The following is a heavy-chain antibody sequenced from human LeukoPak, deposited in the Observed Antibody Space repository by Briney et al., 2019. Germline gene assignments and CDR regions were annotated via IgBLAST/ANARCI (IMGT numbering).Heavy chain of an antibody. D-gene: IGHD5-18*01. Sequence: PGGSLRLSCAASGFTVSSNYMSWVRQAPGKGLEWVSVIYSGGSTYYADSVKGRFTISRDNSKNTLYLQMNSLRAEDTAVYYCARFHTAMATGFDHWGQGTLVTVSS. CDR3: ARFHTAMATGFDH. J-gene: IGHJ4*02. V-gene: IGHV3-53*01. CDR1: GFTVSSNY. CDR2: IYSGGST.